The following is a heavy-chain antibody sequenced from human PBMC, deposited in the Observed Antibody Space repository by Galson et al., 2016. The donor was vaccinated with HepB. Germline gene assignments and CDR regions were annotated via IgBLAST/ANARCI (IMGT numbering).Heavy chain of an antibody. J-gene: IGHJ3*02. CDR1: GFSFSDSS. V-gene: IGHV3-21*01. D-gene: IGHD2/OR15-2a*01. CDR2: INFSCGYI. CDR3: VREQYPTDAFDI. Sequence: SLRLSCAASGFSFSDSSMNWVRQAPGKGPEWVSSINFSCGYIHYADSVRGRFTISRDNARNSLYLQMNSLRAEDTAVYYCVREQYPTDAFDIWGPGTMVIVSS.